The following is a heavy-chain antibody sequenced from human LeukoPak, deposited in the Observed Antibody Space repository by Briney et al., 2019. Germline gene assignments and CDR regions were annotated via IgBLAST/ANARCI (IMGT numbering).Heavy chain of an antibody. J-gene: IGHJ4*02. Sequence: GSLKPSLGASGFPFRSYAKSRGRPDPGRGLEGGSAISGNGVYTWYADSMKGRFTISRDNSKNTLYLQMSSLRAEDTAVYYCAKEPVAAAGTFDYWGQGTLVTVSS. CDR2: ISGNGVYT. CDR3: AKEPVAAAGTFDY. V-gene: IGHV3-23*01. CDR1: GFPFRSYA. D-gene: IGHD6-25*01.